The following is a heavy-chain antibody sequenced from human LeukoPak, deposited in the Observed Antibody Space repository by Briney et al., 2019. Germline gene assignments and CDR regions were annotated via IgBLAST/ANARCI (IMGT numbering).Heavy chain of an antibody. D-gene: IGHD6-19*01. V-gene: IGHV4-34*01. Sequence: SETLSLTCAVYGGSFSGYYWSRIRQPPGKGLEWIGEINHSGSTNYNPSLKSRVTISVDTSKNQFSLKLSSVTAADTAVYYCARGPIIAVAGSSGFDYWGQGTLVTVSS. CDR1: GGSFSGYY. J-gene: IGHJ4*02. CDR2: INHSGST. CDR3: ARGPIIAVAGSSGFDY.